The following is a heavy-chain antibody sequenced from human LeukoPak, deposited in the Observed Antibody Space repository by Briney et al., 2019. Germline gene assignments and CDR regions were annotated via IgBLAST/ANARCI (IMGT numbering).Heavy chain of an antibody. CDR1: GYTFINYG. CDR3: ASSLGTLDY. J-gene: IGHJ4*02. D-gene: IGHD7-27*01. CDR2: ISAYNGNK. Sequence: ASVKVSCKASGYTFINYGISWVRQAPGQGLEWMGWISAYNGNKVYAQELQGRVTITTDTSTSTAYMELRSLRSDDTAVYYCASSLGTLDYWGQGTLVTVSS. V-gene: IGHV1-18*01.